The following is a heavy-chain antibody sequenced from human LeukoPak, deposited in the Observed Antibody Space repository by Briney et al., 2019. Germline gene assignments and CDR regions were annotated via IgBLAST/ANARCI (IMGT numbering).Heavy chain of an antibody. Sequence: SETLSLTCTVSGGSISSGSYYWSWIRQPAGKGLEWIGRIYTSGSTNYNPSLKSRVTISVDTSKNQFSLKLSSVTAADTAVYYCASGNPWPLVPFDYWGQGTLVTVSS. CDR2: IYTSGST. V-gene: IGHV4-61*02. CDR3: ASGNPWPLVPFDY. CDR1: GGSISSGSYY. J-gene: IGHJ4*02. D-gene: IGHD6-6*01.